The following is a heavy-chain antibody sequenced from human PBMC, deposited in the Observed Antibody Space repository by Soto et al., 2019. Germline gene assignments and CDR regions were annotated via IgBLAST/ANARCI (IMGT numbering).Heavy chain of an antibody. CDR1: GYTFTSYA. D-gene: IGHD4-17*01. Sequence: QVQLVQSGAEVKKPGASVKVSCKASGYTFTSYAMHWVRQAPGQRLEWMGWINAGNGNTKYSQKFQGRVTITRDTSASTAYMGLSSLRSEDTAVYYCARGETVPYYFDYWGQGTLVTVSS. CDR2: INAGNGNT. V-gene: IGHV1-3*01. CDR3: ARGETVPYYFDY. J-gene: IGHJ4*02.